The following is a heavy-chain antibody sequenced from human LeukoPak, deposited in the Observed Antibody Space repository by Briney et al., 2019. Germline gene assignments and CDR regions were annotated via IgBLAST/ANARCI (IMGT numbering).Heavy chain of an antibody. Sequence: SETLSLTCTVSGDSISSSSHYWGWIRQPPGKGLEWIGSIHSSGSTYYNPSLKSRVTILVDTSKNQLSLKLNSVTAADTAVYYCARDPLTLIPFDIWDQGTMVTVSS. J-gene: IGHJ3*02. CDR2: IHSSGST. V-gene: IGHV4-39*07. D-gene: IGHD2/OR15-2a*01. CDR3: ARDPLTLIPFDI. CDR1: GDSISSSSHY.